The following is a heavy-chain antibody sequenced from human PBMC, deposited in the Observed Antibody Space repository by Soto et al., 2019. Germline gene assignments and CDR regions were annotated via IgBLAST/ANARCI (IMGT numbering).Heavy chain of an antibody. Sequence: QVQLVQSGAEVKKPGASVKVSCKASGYTFTSYAMHWVRQAPGQRLEWMGWINAGNGNTKYSQKFQGRVTITRDTSASTAYKELSSLRSEDTAVYLCGSTSGYFFYEYWGQGTLVTVSS. CDR1: GYTFTSYA. CDR3: GSTSGYFFYEY. D-gene: IGHD3-3*01. V-gene: IGHV1-3*01. CDR2: INAGNGNT. J-gene: IGHJ4*02.